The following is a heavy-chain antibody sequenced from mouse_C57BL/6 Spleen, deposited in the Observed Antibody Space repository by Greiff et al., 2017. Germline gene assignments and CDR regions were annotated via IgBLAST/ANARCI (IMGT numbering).Heavy chain of an antibody. Sequence: VQLQQSGAELAKPGASVKLSCKASGYTFTSYWMHWVKQRPGQGLEWIGYINPSSGYTKYNPKFKDKATLTSDKSSSTAYMQLSSLRYEDSAVYYCARSYDYDGAWFAYWGQGTLVTVSA. V-gene: IGHV1-7*01. D-gene: IGHD2-4*01. J-gene: IGHJ3*01. CDR3: ARSYDYDGAWFAY. CDR2: INPSSGYT. CDR1: GYTFTSYW.